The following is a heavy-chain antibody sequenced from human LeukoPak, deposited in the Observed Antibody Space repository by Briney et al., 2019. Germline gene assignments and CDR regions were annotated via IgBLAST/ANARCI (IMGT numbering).Heavy chain of an antibody. Sequence: SGGSRTLPCAVSGFPFSVFEMKWVRHAPGGGLEWVSNIGSSGTTRYYANSVKARFSNSRDNAKNSLYLQMNSLRVEDTGVYYCALFAVASDFDYWGQGTLVTVSS. CDR2: IGSSGTTR. J-gene: IGHJ4*02. D-gene: IGHD6-19*01. CDR1: GFPFSVFE. V-gene: IGHV3-48*03. CDR3: ALFAVASDFDY.